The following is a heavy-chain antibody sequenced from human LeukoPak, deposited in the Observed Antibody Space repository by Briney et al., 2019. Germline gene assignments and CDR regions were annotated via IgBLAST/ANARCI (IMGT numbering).Heavy chain of an antibody. CDR2: MSGSGGST. D-gene: IGHD6-19*01. J-gene: IGHJ4*02. Sequence: GGSLRLSCAASGFTFSSYAMSWVRQAPGKGLEWVSAMSGSGGSTYYADSVKGRFTISRDNSKNTLYLQMNSLRAEDTAVYYCAKRGSSGWYVPAGIDYWGQGTLVTVSS. V-gene: IGHV3-23*01. CDR1: GFTFSSYA. CDR3: AKRGSSGWYVPAGIDY.